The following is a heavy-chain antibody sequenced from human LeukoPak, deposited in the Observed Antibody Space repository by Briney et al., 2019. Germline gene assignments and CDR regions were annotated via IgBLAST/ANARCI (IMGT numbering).Heavy chain of an antibody. D-gene: IGHD6-13*01. CDR2: ISSSSYI. Sequence: GGSLRLSCAASGFTFSSYSMNWVRQAPGKGLEWVSSISSSSYIYYADSVKGRFTISRDNAKNSLYLQMNSLRAEDTAVYYCARRRYSSSRTFDYWGQGTLVTVSS. J-gene: IGHJ4*02. CDR1: GFTFSSYS. CDR3: ARRRYSSSRTFDY. V-gene: IGHV3-21*01.